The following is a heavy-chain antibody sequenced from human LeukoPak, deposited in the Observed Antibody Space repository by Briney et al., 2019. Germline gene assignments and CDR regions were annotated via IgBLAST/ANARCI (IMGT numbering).Heavy chain of an antibody. D-gene: IGHD3-10*01. CDR2: ISGSGGST. CDR1: GFTFSSYA. V-gene: IGHV3-23*01. Sequence: GGSLRLSCAASGFTFSSYAVSWVRQAPEKGLEWVSTISGSGGSTYYADSVKGRFTISRDNSKNALYLQMNNLRAEDTAVYYCAKAGGRGSGSYWWSFDYWGQGTLVPVSS. CDR3: AKAGGRGSGSYWWSFDY. J-gene: IGHJ4*02.